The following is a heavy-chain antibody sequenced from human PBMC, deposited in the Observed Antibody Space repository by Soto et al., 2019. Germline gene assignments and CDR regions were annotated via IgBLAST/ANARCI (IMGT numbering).Heavy chain of an antibody. CDR3: AKDGDYDSSGYPKYHLDY. Sequence: VGSLRLSCAASGFTFSSYGMHWVRQAPGKGLEWVAVISYDGSNKYYADSVKGRFTISRDNSKNTLYLQMNSLRAEDTAVYYCAKDGDYDSSGYPKYHLDYWGQGTLVTFSS. CDR1: GFTFSSYG. D-gene: IGHD3-22*01. J-gene: IGHJ4*02. CDR2: ISYDGSNK. V-gene: IGHV3-30*18.